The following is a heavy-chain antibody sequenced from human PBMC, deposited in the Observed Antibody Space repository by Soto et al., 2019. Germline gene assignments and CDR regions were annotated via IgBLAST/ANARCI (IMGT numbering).Heavy chain of an antibody. CDR1: GYTFTGYY. V-gene: IGHV1-2*04. Sequence: GASVKVSCKASGYTFTGYYMHWVRQAPGQGLEWMGWINPNSGGTNYAQKFQGWVTMTRDTSISTAYMELSRLRSDDTAVYYCARDSAITIFSGSLGWFDPWGQGTLVTVSS. J-gene: IGHJ5*02. CDR3: ARDSAITIFSGSLGWFDP. D-gene: IGHD3-9*01. CDR2: INPNSGGT.